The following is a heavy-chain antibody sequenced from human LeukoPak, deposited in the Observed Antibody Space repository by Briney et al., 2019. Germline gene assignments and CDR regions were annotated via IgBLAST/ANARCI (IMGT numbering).Heavy chain of an antibody. CDR3: AKGERFGEWGY. V-gene: IGHV3-23*01. J-gene: IGHJ4*02. D-gene: IGHD3-10*01. CDR1: GFTFSSYA. CDR2: ISDSGDDT. Sequence: GGSLRLSCAASGFTFSSYAMSWVRQAPGKGLEWVSVISDSGDDTYYADSVKGRFTISRDNSKNTLYLQMNSLRAEDTAVYYCAKGERFGEWGYWGQGTLVTVSS.